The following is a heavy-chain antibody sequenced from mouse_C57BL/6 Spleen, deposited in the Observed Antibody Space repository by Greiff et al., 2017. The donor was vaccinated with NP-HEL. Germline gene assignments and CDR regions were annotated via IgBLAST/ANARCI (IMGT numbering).Heavy chain of an antibody. V-gene: IGHV3-6*01. J-gene: IGHJ2*01. CDR1: GYSITSGYY. CDR2: ISYDGSN. Sequence: VQLKESGPGLVKPSQSLSLTCSVTGYSITSGYYWNWIRQFPGNKLEWMGYISYDGSNNYNPSLKNRISITRDTSKNQFFLKLNSVTTEDTATYYCARGGGKKLFDYWGQGTTLTVSS. CDR3: ARGGGKKLFDY.